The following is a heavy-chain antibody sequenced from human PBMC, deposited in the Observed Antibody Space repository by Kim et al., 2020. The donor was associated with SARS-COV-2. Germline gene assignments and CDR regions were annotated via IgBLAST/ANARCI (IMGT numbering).Heavy chain of an antibody. CDR1: GFTFSSYE. V-gene: IGHV3-48*03. J-gene: IGHJ3*02. Sequence: GGSLRLSCAASGFTFSSYEMNWVRQAPGKGLEWVSYISSSGSTIYYADSVKGRFTISRDNAKNSLYLQMNSLRAEDTAVYYCARKPYYGSGSETFDIWGQGTMVTVSS. D-gene: IGHD3-10*01. CDR3: ARKPYYGSGSETFDI. CDR2: ISSSGSTI.